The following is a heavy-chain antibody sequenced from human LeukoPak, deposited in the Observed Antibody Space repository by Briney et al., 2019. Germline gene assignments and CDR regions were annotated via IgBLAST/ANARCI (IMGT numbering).Heavy chain of an antibody. D-gene: IGHD6-13*01. V-gene: IGHV4-38-2*02. CDR2: IYHSGST. Sequence: SETLSLTCLVSGYSISSGSCWGWIRQPPGKGLEWIGTIYHSGSTYYNPSLKSRVTISVDTSKNQFSLKLSSVTAADTAVYYCARDFSSSWYGGAGWFDPWGQGTLVTVSS. CDR3: ARDFSSSWYGGAGWFDP. J-gene: IGHJ5*02. CDR1: GYSISSGSC.